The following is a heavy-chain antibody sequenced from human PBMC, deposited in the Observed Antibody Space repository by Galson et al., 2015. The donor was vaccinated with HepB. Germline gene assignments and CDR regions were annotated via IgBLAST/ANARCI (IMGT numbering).Heavy chain of an antibody. Sequence: SVKVSCKASGYTFTSYAMHWVRQAPGQGLEWMGWINAGNGNTKYSQKFQGRVTITRNTSISTAYMELSSLRSEDTAVYYCARSSSSFWYFDLWGRGTLVTVSS. J-gene: IGHJ2*01. V-gene: IGHV1-3*01. CDR1: GYTFTSYA. D-gene: IGHD6-13*01. CDR2: INAGNGNT. CDR3: ARSSSSFWYFDL.